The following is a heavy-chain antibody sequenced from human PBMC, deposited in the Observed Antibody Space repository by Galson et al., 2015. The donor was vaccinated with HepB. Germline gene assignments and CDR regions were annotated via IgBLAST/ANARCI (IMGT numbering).Heavy chain of an antibody. D-gene: IGHD2-15*01. V-gene: IGHV1-18*04. J-gene: IGHJ4*02. Sequence: SVKVSCKASGNTFTSHGVSWVRQAPGQGLEWLGWIDPDNGNTNYAQKLQGRVTMTTDTSTSTAYMELRSLRSDDTAVYYCTVKGGGGRPFYFDYWGQGTLVTVSS. CDR3: TVKGGGGRPFYFDY. CDR1: GNTFTSHG. CDR2: IDPDNGNT.